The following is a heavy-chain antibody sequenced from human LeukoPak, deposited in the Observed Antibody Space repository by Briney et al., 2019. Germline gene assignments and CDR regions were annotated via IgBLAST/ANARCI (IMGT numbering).Heavy chain of an antibody. D-gene: IGHD7-27*01. Sequence: APVKASCKASGYTFTSYDINWVRQATGQGLEWMGWMNPNSGNTGYAQKFQGRVTITRNTSISTAYMELSSLRSEDTAVYYCARGPNWGVDYWGQGTLVTVSS. CDR1: GYTFTSYD. J-gene: IGHJ4*02. CDR2: MNPNSGNT. CDR3: ARGPNWGVDY. V-gene: IGHV1-8*03.